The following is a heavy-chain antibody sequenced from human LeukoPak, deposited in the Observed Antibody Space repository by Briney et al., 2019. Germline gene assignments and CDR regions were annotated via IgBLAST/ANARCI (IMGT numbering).Heavy chain of an antibody. CDR1: GFTFSSYS. J-gene: IGHJ4*02. CDR3: ARVVWGQREAEGPFDY. Sequence: GGSLRLSCAASGFTFSSYSMNWVRQAPGKGLEWVSSISSSSSYIYYADSVKGRFTISRDNAKNSLYLQMNSLRAEDTAVYYCARVVWGQREAEGPFDYWGQGTLVTVSS. V-gene: IGHV3-21*01. CDR2: ISSSSSYI. D-gene: IGHD3-16*01.